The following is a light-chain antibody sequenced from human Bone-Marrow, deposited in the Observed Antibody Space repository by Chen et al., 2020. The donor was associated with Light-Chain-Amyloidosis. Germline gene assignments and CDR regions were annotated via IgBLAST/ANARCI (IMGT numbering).Light chain of an antibody. J-gene: IGLJ3*02. CDR2: DVS. CDR3: FSYTRNTSTLV. V-gene: IGLV2-14*03. CDR1: SNDVGISDY. Sequence: QSALTQPASVSGSPGQSITISCTGSSNDVGISDYVSWYQQHAGEAPKLILYDVSYRPSGISHRFSGSKSGNTASLAISGLQAEDEADYYCFSYTRNTSTLVFGGGTRLTVL.